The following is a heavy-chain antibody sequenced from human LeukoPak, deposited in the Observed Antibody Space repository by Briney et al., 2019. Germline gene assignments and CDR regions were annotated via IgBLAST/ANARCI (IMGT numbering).Heavy chain of an antibody. D-gene: IGHD6-19*01. Sequence: GGSLRLSCAASGFTFSSYAMHWVRQAPGKGLEWVAVISYDGSNKYYADSVKGRFTISRDNSKNTLYLQMNSLRAEDTAVYYCAKGSSPRAVAVPFDYWGQGTLVTVSS. CDR2: ISYDGSNK. V-gene: IGHV3-30-3*01. CDR3: AKGSSPRAVAVPFDY. CDR1: GFTFSSYA. J-gene: IGHJ4*02.